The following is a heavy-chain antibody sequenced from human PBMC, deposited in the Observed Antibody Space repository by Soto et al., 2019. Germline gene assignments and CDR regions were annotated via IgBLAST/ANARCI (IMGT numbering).Heavy chain of an antibody. D-gene: IGHD3-10*01. CDR3: ARGYYGSGSWGPYDAFDI. CDR1: GYTFTGYY. CDR2: INPNSGGT. J-gene: IGHJ3*02. V-gene: IGHV1-2*04. Sequence: GASVKVSCKASGYTFTGYYMHWVRQAPGQGLEWMGWINPNSGGTNYAQKFQGWVTMTRDTSISTAYMELSRLRSDDTAVYYFARGYYGSGSWGPYDAFDIWGQGTMVTVSS.